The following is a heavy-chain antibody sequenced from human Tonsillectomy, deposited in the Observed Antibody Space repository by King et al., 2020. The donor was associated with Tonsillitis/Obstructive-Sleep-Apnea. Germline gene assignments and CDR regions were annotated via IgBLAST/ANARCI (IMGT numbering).Heavy chain of an antibody. D-gene: IGHD2-15*01. V-gene: IGHV4-34*01. CDR3: ARGRHLLSNIVVVVAATRRNWFDP. CDR1: GGSFSGYY. CDR2: INHSGST. Sequence: VQLPQWGAGLLKPSETLSLTCAVYGGSFSGYYWSWLRQPPGKGLEWIGEINHSGSTNYNPSLKSRVTISVDTSKNQFSLKLSSVTAADTGVYYCARGRHLLSNIVVVVAATRRNWFDPWGQGPLVTVSS. J-gene: IGHJ5*02.